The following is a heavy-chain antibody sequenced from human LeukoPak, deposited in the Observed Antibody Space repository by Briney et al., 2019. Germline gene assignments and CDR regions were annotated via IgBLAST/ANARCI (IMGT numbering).Heavy chain of an antibody. D-gene: IGHD3-10*01. CDR3: ARGSGRPNFDY. Sequence: SETLSLTCTVSGGSISGHYWSWIQQTPGKGLEWIGYIYYSGTANYNPSLNSRAAISVDTSKNQLSLNLFSVTAADTAVYFCARGSGRPNFDYWGQGTLVTVSS. CDR1: GGSISGHY. J-gene: IGHJ4*02. CDR2: IYYSGTA. V-gene: IGHV4-59*11.